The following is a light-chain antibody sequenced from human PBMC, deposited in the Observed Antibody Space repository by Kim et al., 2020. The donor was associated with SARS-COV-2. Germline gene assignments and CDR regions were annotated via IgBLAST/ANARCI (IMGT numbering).Light chain of an antibody. Sequence: SASVGDRGTITWRASQAIRKYVAEYQQRPGKVTKLLIHAVSTRQAGVPARVSGGGSGRDFTHTIRGVQHEDVVAYYCQTYDTVPYNFGQGTKREI. CDR2: AVS. CDR3: QTYDTVPYN. CDR1: QAIRKY. V-gene: IGKV1-27*01. J-gene: IGKJ2*01.